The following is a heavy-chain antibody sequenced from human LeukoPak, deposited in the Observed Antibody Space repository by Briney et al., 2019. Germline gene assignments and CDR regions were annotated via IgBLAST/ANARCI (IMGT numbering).Heavy chain of an antibody. D-gene: IGHD2-15*01. CDR2: IIPIFGTA. V-gene: IGHV1-69*13. CDR1: GGTFSSYA. Sequence: GASVKVSCKASGGTFSSYAISWVRQAPGQGLEWMGGIIPIFGTANYAQKFQGRVTITADESTSTAYMELSSLRSEDTAVYYCAGGNPPNFYYYYGMDVWGQGTTVTVSS. CDR3: AGGNPPNFYYYYGMDV. J-gene: IGHJ6*02.